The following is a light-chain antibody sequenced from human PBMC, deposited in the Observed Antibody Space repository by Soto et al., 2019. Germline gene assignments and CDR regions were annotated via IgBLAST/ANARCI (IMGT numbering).Light chain of an antibody. CDR1: QGIISY. Sequence: AIRMTQSPSSLSASPGDRVTITCRASQGIISYLAWYQQKPGKAPKLLIYAASTLQSGVPSRFSGSGSGTDFTLTISCLQSEDFSTYYCQQYYSYALTFGQGTKVEIK. CDR2: AAS. V-gene: IGKV1-8*01. J-gene: IGKJ1*01. CDR3: QQYYSYALT.